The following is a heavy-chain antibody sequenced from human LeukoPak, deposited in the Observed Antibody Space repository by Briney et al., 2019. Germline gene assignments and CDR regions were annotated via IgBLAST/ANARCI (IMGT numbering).Heavy chain of an antibody. D-gene: IGHD3-10*01. J-gene: IGHJ4*02. CDR3: ASETMVRGVIFDY. V-gene: IGHV4-34*01. Sequence: PSETLSLTCAVYGGSFSGYYWSWIRQPPGKGLEWIGEINHSGSTNYNPSLKSRVTISVDTSKNQFSLKLSSVTAADTAVYYCASETMVRGVIFDYWGQGTLVTVSS. CDR1: GGSFSGYY. CDR2: INHSGST.